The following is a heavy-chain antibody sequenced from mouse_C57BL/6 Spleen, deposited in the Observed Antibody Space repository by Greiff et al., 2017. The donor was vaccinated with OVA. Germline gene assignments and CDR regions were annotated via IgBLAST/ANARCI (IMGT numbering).Heavy chain of an antibody. CDR2: IYPGDGDT. D-gene: IGHD2-12*01. Sequence: LQESGAELVKPGASVKISCKASGYAFSSYWMNWVKQRPGKGLEWIGQIYPGDGDTNYNGKFKGKATLTADKSSSTAYMQLSSLTSEDSAVYFCARQRTTGYFDVWGTGTTVTVSS. CDR1: GYAFSSYW. J-gene: IGHJ1*03. V-gene: IGHV1-80*01. CDR3: ARQRTTGYFDV.